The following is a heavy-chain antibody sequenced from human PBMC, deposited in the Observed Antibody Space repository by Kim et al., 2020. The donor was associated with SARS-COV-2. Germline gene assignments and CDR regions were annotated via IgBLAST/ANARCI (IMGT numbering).Heavy chain of an antibody. D-gene: IGHD1-7*01. V-gene: IGHV3-74*01. CDR3: ARENYKNVGDAFDI. J-gene: IGHJ3*02. Sequence: ADSMKGRFTIARDNAKNTLYLQMNSLRAEDTAVYYCARENYKNVGDAFDIWGQGTMVTVSS.